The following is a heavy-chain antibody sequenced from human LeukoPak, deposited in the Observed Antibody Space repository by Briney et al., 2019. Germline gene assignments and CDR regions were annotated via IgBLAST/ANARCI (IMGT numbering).Heavy chain of an antibody. J-gene: IGHJ4*02. CDR3: ASGFGGFGALKKFVH. CDR1: GGSISSGGYY. CDR2: IYYSGST. V-gene: IGHV4-31*03. D-gene: IGHD3-16*01. Sequence: SETLSLTCTVSGGSISSGGYYWSWIRQHPGKGLEWIGYIYYSGSTYYNPSLKSRVTISVDTSKNQFSLKPSSVTAADTAVYFCASGFGGFGALKKFVHWGQGTLVTASS.